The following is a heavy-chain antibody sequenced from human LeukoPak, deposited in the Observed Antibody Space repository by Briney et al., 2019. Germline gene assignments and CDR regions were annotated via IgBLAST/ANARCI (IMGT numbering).Heavy chain of an antibody. CDR1: GGSISSSSYY. J-gene: IGHJ4*02. V-gene: IGHV4-61*05. D-gene: IGHD6-13*01. CDR3: ARGPIAAAAAFDY. Sequence: SETLSLTCTVSGGSISSSSYYWSWIRQPPGKGLEWIGYIYYSGSTNYNPSLKSRVTMSVDTSKNQFSLKLSSVTAADTAVYYCARGPIAAAAAFDYWGQGTLVTVSS. CDR2: IYYSGST.